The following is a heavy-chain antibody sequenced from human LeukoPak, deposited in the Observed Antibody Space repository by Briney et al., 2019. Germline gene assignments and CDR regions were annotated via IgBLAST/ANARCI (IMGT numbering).Heavy chain of an antibody. D-gene: IGHD5-18*01. Sequence: SEPLSLPCTVCGGSISSSNYYWGWIRQPPGKGLEWIVSIYYWGSTYYDPSLKSRVTISLDTSKTQFSLKLSSVTAADTAVYYCASQWGYSYGHFDCWGQGTLVTVSS. J-gene: IGHJ4*02. V-gene: IGHV4-39*01. CDR1: GGSISSSNYY. CDR3: ASQWGYSYGHFDC. CDR2: IYYWGST.